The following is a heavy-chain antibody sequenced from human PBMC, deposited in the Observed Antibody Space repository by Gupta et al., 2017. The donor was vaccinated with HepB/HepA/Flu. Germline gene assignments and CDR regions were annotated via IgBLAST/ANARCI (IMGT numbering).Heavy chain of an antibody. CDR1: GFTVSSNY. D-gene: IGHD5-12*01. Sequence: DVQLVQSGGGLIQPGGSLSTSCSASGFTVSSNYMRWVRQGPGKGLGWVSGIYPGGKTSYADSVKGRFTISRDNSKNTLYIQMSSLRDDDTAVYHCVSGDSGNDDGYAMDVWGQGTTVTVS. J-gene: IGHJ6*01. V-gene: IGHV3-53*01. CDR2: IYPGGKT. CDR3: VSGDSGNDDGYAMDV.